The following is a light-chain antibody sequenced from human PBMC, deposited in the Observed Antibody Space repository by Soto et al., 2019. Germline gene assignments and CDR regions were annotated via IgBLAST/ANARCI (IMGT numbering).Light chain of an antibody. CDR3: QQYGSSPYT. J-gene: IGKJ2*01. Sequence: EIVLTQSPGTLSLSPGERATLSCRASQTISSSYLAWYRQKPGQAPRLLIYGASNRPTGIPDRLSGSGSGTDFTLTISRLEPEDFAVYYGQQYGSSPYTFGQGTKLEIK. CDR1: QTISSSY. V-gene: IGKV3-20*01. CDR2: GAS.